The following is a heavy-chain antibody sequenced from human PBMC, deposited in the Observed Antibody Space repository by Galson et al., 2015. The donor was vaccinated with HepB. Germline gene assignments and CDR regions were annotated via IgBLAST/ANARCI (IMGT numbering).Heavy chain of an antibody. V-gene: IGHV1-69*13. Sequence: SVKVSCKASGCTFSSYTISWVRQAPGQGLEWMGGIIPIFGTANYAQKFQGRVTITADESTSTAYMELSSLRSEDTAVYYCAREIPLAARHGSGWFDPWGQGTLVTVSS. CDR3: AREIPLAARHGSGWFDP. CDR2: IIPIFGTA. J-gene: IGHJ5*02. CDR1: GCTFSSYT. D-gene: IGHD6-6*01.